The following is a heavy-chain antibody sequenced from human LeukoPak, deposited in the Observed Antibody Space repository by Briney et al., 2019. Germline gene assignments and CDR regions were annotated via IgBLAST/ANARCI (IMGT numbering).Heavy chain of an antibody. CDR1: AFTFSNYA. Sequence: GGSLRLSSAVPAFTFSNYAMTWVRQAPGKGLESGSSISTDGTTYYARSVKGRFALSRDNSKNTLYLQTRSLRAEDTAVYYGAKLGHEDYYSYMDVWGKGTTVTVSS. CDR3: AKLGHEDYYSYMDV. J-gene: IGHJ6*03. V-gene: IGHV3-23*01. CDR2: ISTDGTT.